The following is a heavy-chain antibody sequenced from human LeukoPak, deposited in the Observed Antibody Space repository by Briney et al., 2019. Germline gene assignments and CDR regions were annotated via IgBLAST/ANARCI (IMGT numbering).Heavy chain of an antibody. Sequence: PSETLSLICTVSGGSISSYYWSWIRQPPGKGLEWIGYIYFSGSTNYNPSLKSRVTISVDTSKNQFSLKLRSVTAADTAVYYCARHVGYGNNWFDPWGQGTLVTVSS. CDR1: GGSISSYY. CDR3: ARHVGYGNNWFDP. CDR2: IYFSGST. J-gene: IGHJ5*02. V-gene: IGHV4-59*08. D-gene: IGHD5-18*01.